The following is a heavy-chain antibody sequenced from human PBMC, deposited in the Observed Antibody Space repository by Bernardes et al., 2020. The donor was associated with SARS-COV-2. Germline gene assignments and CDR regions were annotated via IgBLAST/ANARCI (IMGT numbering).Heavy chain of an antibody. J-gene: IGHJ4*02. Sequence: GGSLRLSCAASGFTFDDYAMHWVRQAPGKGLEWVSGISWNSGSIGYADSVKGRFTISRDNAKNSLYLQMNSLRAEDTALYYCAKDMLLLAAAGQIDYWGQGTLVTVSS. CDR1: GFTFDDYA. D-gene: IGHD6-13*01. CDR3: AKDMLLLAAAGQIDY. V-gene: IGHV3-9*01. CDR2: ISWNSGSI.